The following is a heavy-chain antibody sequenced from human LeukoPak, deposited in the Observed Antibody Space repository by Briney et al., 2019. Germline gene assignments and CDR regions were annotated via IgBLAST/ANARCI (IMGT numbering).Heavy chain of an antibody. CDR1: GFTFSRYW. V-gene: IGHV3-7*01. CDR3: ARGHSSGWRISTRPLHY. Sequence: GGSLRLSCAASGFTFSRYWMSWVRQAPGKGLEWVANIKQDGTEKYFVDSVKGRFTISRDNAKNSLYLQMNSLRAEDTAVYYCARGHSSGWRISTRPLHYWGQGTLVTVSS. J-gene: IGHJ4*02. CDR2: IKQDGTEK. D-gene: IGHD6-19*01.